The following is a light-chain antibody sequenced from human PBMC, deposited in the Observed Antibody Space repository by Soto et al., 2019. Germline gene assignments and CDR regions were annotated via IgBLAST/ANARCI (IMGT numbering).Light chain of an antibody. CDR1: SSNIGAGYD. CDR3: QSYDSSPHVV. CDR2: GNS. V-gene: IGLV1-40*01. J-gene: IGLJ2*01. Sequence: QPVLTQPPSVSGAPGQRVTISCTGSSSNIGAGYDVHWYQQLPGTAPKLLIYGNSNRPSGVPDRFSGSKSGTSASLAITGLQAEDDADYYCQSYDSSPHVVFGGGTKLTVL.